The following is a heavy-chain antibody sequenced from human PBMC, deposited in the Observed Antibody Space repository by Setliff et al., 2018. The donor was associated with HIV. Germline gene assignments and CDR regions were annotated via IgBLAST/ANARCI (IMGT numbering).Heavy chain of an antibody. CDR1: GFTFSTYA. CDR2: VGAVGGPT. V-gene: IGHV3-23*01. J-gene: IGHJ5*02. Sequence: GGSLRLSCAASGFTFSTYAMGWVRQAPGKGLEWVSTVGAVGGPTHYAESVKGRFTISKDNSKNALYLQMSSLRDEDTAVYFCARDPFGGGDLINVVPWGQGTLVTVSS. D-gene: IGHD3-16*01. CDR3: ARDPFGGGDLINVVP.